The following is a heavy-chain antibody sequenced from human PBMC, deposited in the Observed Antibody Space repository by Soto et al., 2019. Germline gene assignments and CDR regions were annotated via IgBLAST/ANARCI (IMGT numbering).Heavy chain of an antibody. V-gene: IGHV5-51*01. D-gene: IGHD2-15*01. CDR2: FHPGGSAP. CDR1: GYNFLNYR. J-gene: IGHJ3*01. CDR3: ARTGGNLYFSPDGCSGGGILEA. Sequence: GESLKISCKGSGYNFLNYRVAWVRQKPGIGLEWMGIFHPGGSAPRYSPSFQGQVTMSADKSTDTAYLEWKSLQASDTAIYYCARTGGNLYFSPDGCSGGGILEAWGPGTVVNVSS.